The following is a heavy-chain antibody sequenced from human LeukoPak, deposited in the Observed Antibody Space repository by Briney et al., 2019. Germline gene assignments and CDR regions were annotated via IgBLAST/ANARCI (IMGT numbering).Heavy chain of an antibody. CDR3: AKDKGRLRFLEWLLLN. J-gene: IGHJ4*02. D-gene: IGHD3-3*01. V-gene: IGHV3-43D*03. CDR2: ISWDGGST. Sequence: GESLKISCAASGFTFDDYAMHWVRQAPGKGLEWVSLISWDGGSTYYADSVKGRFTISRDNSKNSLYLQMNSLRAEDTALYYCAKDKGRLRFLEWLLLNWGQGTLVTASS. CDR1: GFTFDDYA.